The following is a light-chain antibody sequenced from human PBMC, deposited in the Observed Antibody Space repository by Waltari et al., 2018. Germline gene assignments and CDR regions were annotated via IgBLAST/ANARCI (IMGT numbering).Light chain of an antibody. CDR1: SSDIGGSNY. V-gene: IGLV2-14*01. CDR3: SSYTSTSTLDV. CDR2: EVT. Sequence: QSALPQPASVSGSPGQSITISCTGTSSDIGGSNYVSWYQHHPGKAPQLMIYEVTKRPSGVTYRFSGSKSGNTASLTISGLQAEDEANYFCSSYTSTSTLDVVGGGTKLTVL. J-gene: IGLJ2*01.